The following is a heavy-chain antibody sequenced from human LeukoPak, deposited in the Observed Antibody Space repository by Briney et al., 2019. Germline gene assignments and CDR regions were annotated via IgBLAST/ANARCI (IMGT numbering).Heavy chain of an antibody. CDR3: ARDAYCSGGSCYGGGWFDP. CDR2: IYYSGST. CDR1: GGSISSYY. V-gene: IGHV4-59*01. J-gene: IGHJ5*02. Sequence: EALSLTCTVSGGSISSYYWSWIRQPPGKGLEWIGYIYYSGSTNYNPSLKSRVTISVDTSKNQFSLKLSSVTAADTAVYYCARDAYCSGGSCYGGGWFDPWGQGTLVTVSS. D-gene: IGHD2-15*01.